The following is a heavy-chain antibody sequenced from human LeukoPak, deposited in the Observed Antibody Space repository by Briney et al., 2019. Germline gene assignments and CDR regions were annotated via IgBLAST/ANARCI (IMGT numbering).Heavy chain of an antibody. CDR2: INHSGST. D-gene: IGHD3-3*01. CDR1: GGSFSGYY. CDR3: AGGGDFWKD. Sequence: SETLSLTCAVFGGSFSGYYWSWIRQPPGKGLEWIGEINHSGSTNYNPSLKSRVTISVDTSKNQFSLKLGSVTAADTAVYYWAGGGDFWKDWGKGTLVTVS. J-gene: IGHJ4*02. V-gene: IGHV4-34*01.